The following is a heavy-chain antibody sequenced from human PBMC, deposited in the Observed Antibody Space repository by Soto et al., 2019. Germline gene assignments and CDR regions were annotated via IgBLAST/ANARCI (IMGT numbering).Heavy chain of an antibody. CDR2: INPNSGGT. D-gene: IGHD5-12*01. Sequence: DSAKVSCKASGYTFTNYGISWVRQAPGQGLEWMGWINPNSGGTNYAQKFQGWGTMTRDTSISTAYMELSRLRSDYTAVYYCERGGYSGYDFDYWGQGTLVTVSS. J-gene: IGHJ4*02. CDR1: GYTFTNYG. V-gene: IGHV1-2*04. CDR3: ERGGYSGYDFDY.